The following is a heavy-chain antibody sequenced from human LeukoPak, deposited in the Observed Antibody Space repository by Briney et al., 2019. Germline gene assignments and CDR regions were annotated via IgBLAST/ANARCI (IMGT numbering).Heavy chain of an antibody. CDR1: GFSFSSYN. CDR2: ITTSSTYT. CDR3: AREDSSGNKGDY. D-gene: IGHD3-22*01. J-gene: IGHJ4*02. V-gene: IGHV3-21*01. Sequence: GGSLRLSCEASGFSFSSYNMDWVRQTPGKGLEWISSITTSSTYTFYADSVKGRFTISRDNAKNSLYLQMNSLRAEDTAVYYCAREDSSGNKGDYWGQGTLVTVSS.